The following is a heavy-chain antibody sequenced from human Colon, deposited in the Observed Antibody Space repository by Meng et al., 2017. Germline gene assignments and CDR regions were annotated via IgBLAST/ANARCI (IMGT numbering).Heavy chain of an antibody. Sequence: QVQLQESGPGVVKPSQTLSLTCPISGVSIKSADYYWNWIRQSPGKGLEWLGYIHSSGNTYYTPSLKSRLTMSLDTSKNQFSLRLTSVTAADTAVYYCARNPVIPDARTFDFWGQGALVTVSS. D-gene: IGHD2-2*01. J-gene: IGHJ4*02. V-gene: IGHV4-30-4*01. CDR1: GVSIKSADYY. CDR3: ARNPVIPDARTFDF. CDR2: IHSSGNT.